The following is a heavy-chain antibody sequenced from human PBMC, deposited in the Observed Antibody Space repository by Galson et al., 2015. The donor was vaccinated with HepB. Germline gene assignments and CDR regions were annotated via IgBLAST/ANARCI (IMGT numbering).Heavy chain of an antibody. Sequence: SLRLSCAASGFTFSSYGMHWVRQAPGKGLEWVAVIWYDGSNKYYADSVKGRFTISRDNSKNTLYLQMNSLRAEDTAVYYCAREPQAPPLAYCGGDCSPSWFDPWGQGTLVTVSS. V-gene: IGHV3-33*01. CDR1: GFTFSSYG. J-gene: IGHJ5*02. CDR3: AREPQAPPLAYCGGDCSPSWFDP. CDR2: IWYDGSNK. D-gene: IGHD2-21*02.